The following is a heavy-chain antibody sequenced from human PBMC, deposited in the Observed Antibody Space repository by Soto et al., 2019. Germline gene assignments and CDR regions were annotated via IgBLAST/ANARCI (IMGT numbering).Heavy chain of an antibody. CDR1: RDSVSSNSAA. CDR2: TYYRSKWYN. D-gene: IGHD5-18*01. Sequence: SQTLSLTCAISRDSVSSNSAALNLIRQSPSRGLEWLGRTYYRSKWYNDYAVSVKSRITINPDTSKNQFSLQLNSVTPEDTAVYYCARGESDSYGYLDWFDPWGQGTLVTVS. CDR3: ARGESDSYGYLDWFDP. J-gene: IGHJ5*02. V-gene: IGHV6-1*01.